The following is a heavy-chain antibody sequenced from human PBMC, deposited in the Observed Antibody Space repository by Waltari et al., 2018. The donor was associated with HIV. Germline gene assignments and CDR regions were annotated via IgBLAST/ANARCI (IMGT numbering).Heavy chain of an antibody. D-gene: IGHD5-18*01. CDR1: GFTFSSYG. V-gene: IGHV3-33*01. CDR3: AREKVDTTMAVGYYFDY. J-gene: IGHJ4*02. CDR2: IWYDGSNK. Sequence: QVQLVESGGGVVQPGRSLRLSCAASGFTFSSYGMHGVRQAPGKGLGWGAVIWYDGSNKYYADSVKGRFTISRDNSKNTLYVQMNSLRAEDTAVYYCAREKVDTTMAVGYYFDYWGQGTLVTVSS.